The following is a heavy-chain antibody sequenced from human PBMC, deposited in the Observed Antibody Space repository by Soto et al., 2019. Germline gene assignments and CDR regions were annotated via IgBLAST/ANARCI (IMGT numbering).Heavy chain of an antibody. D-gene: IGHD3-22*01. CDR3: ARDQVVITTFDY. J-gene: IGHJ4*02. CDR1: GYTFTSYY. Sequence: QVQLVQSGAEVKKPGASVKVSCKASGYTFTSYYMHWVRQAPGQGLEWMGIINPSGGSTSYAQKFQGRXXMXRXKSTSTVYMELSSLRSEDTAVYYCARDQVVITTFDYWGQGTLVTVSS. V-gene: IGHV1-46*01. CDR2: INPSGGST.